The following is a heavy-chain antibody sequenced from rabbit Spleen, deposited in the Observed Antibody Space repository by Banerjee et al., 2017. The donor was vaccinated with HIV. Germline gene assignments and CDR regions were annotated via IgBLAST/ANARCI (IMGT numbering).Heavy chain of an antibody. Sequence: EESGGDLVQPEGSLTLTCKASGFDFSNDAMCWVRQVPGKGPEWAACIYNGDGSTYYASWVNGRFTISKTSSTTVTLQMTSLTAADTATYFCARDLAGVIGWNFGWWGPGTLVTVS. CDR1: GFDFSNDA. V-gene: IGHV1S47*01. CDR3: ARDLAGVIGWNFGW. CDR2: IYNGDGST. D-gene: IGHD4-1*01. J-gene: IGHJ4*01.